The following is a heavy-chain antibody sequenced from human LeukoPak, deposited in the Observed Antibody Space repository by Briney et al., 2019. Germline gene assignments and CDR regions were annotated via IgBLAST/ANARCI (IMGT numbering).Heavy chain of an antibody. V-gene: IGHV3-23*01. Sequence: PGGSLRLSCAASGLTFSNYAMSWVRQAPGKGLDRVSAISGTGGTTYYADSVKGRFTISRDNSKNTLYLQMNSLRAEDTAVYYCAGGPSYYYDSRWFDPWGQGTLVTVSS. CDR3: AGGPSYYYDSRWFDP. J-gene: IGHJ5*02. CDR2: ISGTGGTT. CDR1: GLTFSNYA. D-gene: IGHD3-22*01.